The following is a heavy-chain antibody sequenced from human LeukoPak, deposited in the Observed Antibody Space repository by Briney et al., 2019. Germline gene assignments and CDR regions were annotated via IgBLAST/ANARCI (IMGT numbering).Heavy chain of an antibody. V-gene: IGHV3-21*01. CDR2: ISSSGSYK. CDR1: GFAFSSHS. J-gene: IGHJ4*02. CDR3: ARDHDWAFDY. Sequence: PGGSLRLSCAASGFAFSSHSMHWIRQAPGKGLEWVSSISSSGSYKYYADSLKGRSTISRDNADNSVFLQLNSLTVEDTAVYYCARDHDWAFDYWGLGTLVTVSS. D-gene: IGHD3-9*01.